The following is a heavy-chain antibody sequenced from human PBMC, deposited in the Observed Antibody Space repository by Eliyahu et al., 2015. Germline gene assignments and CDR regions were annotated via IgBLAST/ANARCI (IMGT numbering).Heavy chain of an antibody. D-gene: IGHD6-13*01. V-gene: IGHV4-38-2*02. CDR1: GYSIXSGYY. CDR2: IYHSGST. J-gene: IGHJ4*02. CDR3: ARDFPIPGIAAAGRDY. Sequence: QVQLQESGPGLVKPSETLSLTCTVSGYSIXSGYYWGWIRQPPGKGLEWIGSIYHSGSTYYNPSLKSRVTISVDTSKNQFSLKLSSVTAADTAVYYCARDFPIPGIAAAGRDYWGQGTLVTVSS.